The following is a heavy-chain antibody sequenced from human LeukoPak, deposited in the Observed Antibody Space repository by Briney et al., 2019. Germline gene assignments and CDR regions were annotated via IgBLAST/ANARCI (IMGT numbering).Heavy chain of an antibody. CDR3: ARETSQKGAHYMDV. D-gene: IGHD3-16*01. CDR1: GGSISSGSYY. V-gene: IGHV4-61*01. Sequence: PSETLSLTCTVSGGSISSGSYYWSWIRQPPGKGLEWIGYIYYSGSTNYNPSLKGRLTISVDTSKNQFSLKLSSVTAADTAVYYCARETSQKGAHYMDVWGKGTTVTISS. J-gene: IGHJ6*03. CDR2: IYYSGST.